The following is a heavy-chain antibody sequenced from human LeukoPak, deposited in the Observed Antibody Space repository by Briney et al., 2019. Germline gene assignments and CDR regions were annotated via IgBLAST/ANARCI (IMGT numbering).Heavy chain of an antibody. CDR2: IYTSGST. J-gene: IGHJ4*02. D-gene: IGHD1-26*01. Sequence: SETLSLTCTVSGGSISSYYWSWIRQPAGKGLEWIGRIYTSGSTNYNASLKSRVSMSVDTSKNQFSLKLCSVTAADTAVFYCARENSGSYREFDYWGQGTLVTVSS. V-gene: IGHV4-4*07. CDR1: GGSISSYY. CDR3: ARENSGSYREFDY.